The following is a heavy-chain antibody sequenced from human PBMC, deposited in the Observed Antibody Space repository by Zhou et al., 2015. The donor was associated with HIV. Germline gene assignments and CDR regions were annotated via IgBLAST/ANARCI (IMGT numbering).Heavy chain of an antibody. D-gene: IGHD6-6*01. V-gene: IGHV1-69*06. CDR1: GGTFSNHG. CDR3: ARDRGGAARPAWRYFDL. J-gene: IGHJ2*01. Sequence: QVQLVQSGAEVKKPGSSVKVSCKASGGTFSNHGISWVRQAPGQGLEWMGGIVPFFGTANYAQKFQGRVTITADRSTSTAYMELRSLRSEDTAVYYCARDRGGAARPAWRYFDLWGRGTLVTVSS. CDR2: IVPFFGTA.